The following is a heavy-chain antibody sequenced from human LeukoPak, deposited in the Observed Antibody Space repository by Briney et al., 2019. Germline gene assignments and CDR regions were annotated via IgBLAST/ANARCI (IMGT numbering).Heavy chain of an antibody. CDR2: INPNSGGT. V-gene: IGHV1-2*02. CDR3: ARVRMSGITYGCFDP. CDR1: GYTFTGYY. Sequence: ASVKVSCKASGYTFTGYYIHWVRQAPGQGLEWMGWINPNSGGTNYAQQFQGRVTMTTDTSITTAYMELSRLRSDDTAVYYCARVRMSGITYGCFDPWGQGTLVTVSS. J-gene: IGHJ5*02. D-gene: IGHD1-7*01.